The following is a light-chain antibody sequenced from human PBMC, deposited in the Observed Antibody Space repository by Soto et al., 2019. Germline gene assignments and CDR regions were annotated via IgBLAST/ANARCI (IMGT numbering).Light chain of an antibody. CDR3: AAWDDSLNGVV. Sequence: QSVLTQPPSASGTPGHRVTISSSGSSSNIGSNNVNWYQQLPGTAPKLLIYSNNQRPSGVPDRFSGSKSGTSASLAISGLQSEDEADYYCAAWDDSLNGVVFGGGTKLTVL. CDR1: SSNIGSNN. J-gene: IGLJ2*01. CDR2: SNN. V-gene: IGLV1-44*01.